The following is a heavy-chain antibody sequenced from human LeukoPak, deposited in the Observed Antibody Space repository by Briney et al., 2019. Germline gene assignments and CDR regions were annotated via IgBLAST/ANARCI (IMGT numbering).Heavy chain of an antibody. Sequence: SETLSLTCTVSGGSISSHYWSWIRQPPGKGLEWIGYIYYSGSTNYNPSLKSRVTISVDTSKNQFSLKLSSVTAADTAVYYCARRAGSSSFKGPWYYYYYMDVWGKGTTVTVSS. J-gene: IGHJ6*03. V-gene: IGHV4-59*11. CDR1: GGSISSHY. CDR3: ARRAGSSSFKGPWYYYYYMDV. CDR2: IYYSGST. D-gene: IGHD6-13*01.